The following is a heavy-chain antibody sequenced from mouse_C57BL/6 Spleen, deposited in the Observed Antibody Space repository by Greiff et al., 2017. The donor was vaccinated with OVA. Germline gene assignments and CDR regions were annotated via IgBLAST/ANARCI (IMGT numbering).Heavy chain of an antibody. J-gene: IGHJ1*03. Sequence: QVQLQQPGAELVQPGASVKMSCKASGYTFTSYWITWVQQRPGQGLEWIGDIYPGSGSTNYNEKFKSKATLTVDTSSSTAYMQLSSLTSEDSAVYYCARSGGSSWYFDVWGTGTTVTVSS. CDR3: ARSGGSSWYFDV. V-gene: IGHV1-55*01. CDR2: IYPGSGST. D-gene: IGHD1-1*01. CDR1: GYTFTSYW.